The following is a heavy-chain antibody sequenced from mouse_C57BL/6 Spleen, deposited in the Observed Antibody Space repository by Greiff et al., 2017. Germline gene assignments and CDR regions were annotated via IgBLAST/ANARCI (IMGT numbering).Heavy chain of an antibody. CDR2: IYPRSGNT. Sequence: QVQLQQSGAELARPGASVKLSCKASGYTFTSYGISWVKQRTGQGLEWIGEIYPRSGNTYYNEKFKGKATLTADKSSSTAYMELRSLTSEDSAVXVCAGGYGSSPYYFDDWGQGTTLTVSS. D-gene: IGHD1-1*01. V-gene: IGHV1-81*01. CDR3: AGGYGSSPYYFDD. CDR1: GYTFTSYG. J-gene: IGHJ2*01.